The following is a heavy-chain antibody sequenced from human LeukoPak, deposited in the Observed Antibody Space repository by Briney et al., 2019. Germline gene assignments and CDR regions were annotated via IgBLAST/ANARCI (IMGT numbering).Heavy chain of an antibody. CDR2: ISWDGGST. CDR3: AKESYYDSSEGYYFDY. D-gene: IGHD3-22*01. Sequence: PGGSLRLSCAASGFTFDDYAMHWVRQAPGKGLECVSLISWDGGSTYYADSVKGRFTISRDNSKSSLYLQMNSLRAEDTALYYCAKESYYDSSEGYYFDYWGQGTLVTVSS. J-gene: IGHJ4*02. V-gene: IGHV3-43D*04. CDR1: GFTFDDYA.